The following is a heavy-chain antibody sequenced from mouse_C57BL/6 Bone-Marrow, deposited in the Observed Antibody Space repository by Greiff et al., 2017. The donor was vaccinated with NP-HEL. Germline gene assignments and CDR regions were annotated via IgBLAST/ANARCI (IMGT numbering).Heavy chain of an antibody. J-gene: IGHJ4*01. CDR3: ARNRFLTTVVAKNYAMDY. CDR1: GFNIKDYY. Sequence: VQLQQSGAELVKPGASVKLSCTASGFNIKDYYMHWVKQRTEQGLEWIGRTDPEDGETKYAPKFQGKATITADTSSNTAYLQLSSLTSEDTAVYYCARNRFLTTVVAKNYAMDYWGQGTSVTVSS. V-gene: IGHV14-2*01. D-gene: IGHD1-1*01. CDR2: TDPEDGET.